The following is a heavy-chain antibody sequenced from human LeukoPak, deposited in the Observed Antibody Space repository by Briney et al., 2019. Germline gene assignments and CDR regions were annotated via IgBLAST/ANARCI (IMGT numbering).Heavy chain of an antibody. V-gene: IGHV1-2*02. CDR3: ARVPYITMVRGEHYYYGMDV. CDR1: GYTFTGYY. CDR2: INPKSGGT. J-gene: IGHJ6*02. D-gene: IGHD3-10*01. Sequence: ASVKVSCKASGYTFTGYYMHWVRQAPGQGLEWMGWINPKSGGTNYAQKFQGRVNMTRDTSISTAYMELSRLRSDDTAVYYCARVPYITMVRGEHYYYGMDVWGQGTTVTVSS.